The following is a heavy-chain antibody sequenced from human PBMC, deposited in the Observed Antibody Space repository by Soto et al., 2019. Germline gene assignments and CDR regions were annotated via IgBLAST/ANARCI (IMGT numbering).Heavy chain of an antibody. Sequence: GGSLRLSCAASGFTFSNAWMSWVRQAPGKGLEWVGRIKSKTDGGTTDYAAPVKGRFTISRDDSKNTLYLQMNSLKTEDTAVYYCTTDPPGDNWIPVDYWGQGTLVTVSS. D-gene: IGHD1-20*01. CDR3: TTDPPGDNWIPVDY. CDR1: GFTFSNAW. J-gene: IGHJ4*02. CDR2: IKSKTDGGTT. V-gene: IGHV3-15*01.